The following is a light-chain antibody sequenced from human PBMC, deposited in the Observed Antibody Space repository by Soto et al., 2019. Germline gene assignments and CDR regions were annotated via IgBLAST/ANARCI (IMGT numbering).Light chain of an antibody. V-gene: IGKV3D-15*01. CDR1: QTVSITY. CDR3: QQYNNWPRT. J-gene: IGKJ5*01. Sequence: TQSPGTLSLSPGESATLSCRASQTVSITYLTWYQQKPGQAPRLLIFGASKRATGIPDRFSGSGSGTEFTLTISSLQSEDFAVYYCQQYNNWPRTFGQGTRLEI. CDR2: GAS.